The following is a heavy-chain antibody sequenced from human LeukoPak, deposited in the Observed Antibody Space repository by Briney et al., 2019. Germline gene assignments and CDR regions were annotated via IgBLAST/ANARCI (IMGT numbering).Heavy chain of an antibody. D-gene: IGHD4-23*01. Sequence: GRSLRLSCAASGFTFSSYGMHWVRQAPGQGLEWVTLISYDGRNKYYADSVKGRFTISRDKSKNTVYLQMNSLTTEDTGVYYCARPRTTVVTGSDAFDLWGQGTVVTVSS. CDR1: GFTFSSYG. CDR3: ARPRTTVVTGSDAFDL. V-gene: IGHV3-30*03. CDR2: ISYDGRNK. J-gene: IGHJ3*01.